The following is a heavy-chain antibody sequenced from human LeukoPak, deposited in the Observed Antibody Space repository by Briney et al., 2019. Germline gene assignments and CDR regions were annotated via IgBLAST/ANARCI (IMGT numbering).Heavy chain of an antibody. CDR1: GGSFSGYY. CDR3: ARGYCSSTSCYVLWSNWFDP. J-gene: IGHJ5*02. CDR2: INHSGST. D-gene: IGHD2-2*01. Sequence: SETLSLTCAVYGGSFSGYYWSWIRQPPGKGLEWIGEINHSGSTNYNPSLKSRVTISVDTSKNQFSLKLSSVTAANTAVYYCARGYCSSTSCYVLWSNWFDPWGQGTLVTGSS. V-gene: IGHV4-34*01.